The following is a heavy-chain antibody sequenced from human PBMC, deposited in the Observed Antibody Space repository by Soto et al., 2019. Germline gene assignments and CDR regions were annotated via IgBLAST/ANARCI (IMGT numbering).Heavy chain of an antibody. Sequence: ASVKVSCEASGYTFTGYYMHWVRQAPGQGLEWMGWINPNSGGTNYAQKFQGWVTMTRDTSISTAYMELSRLRSDDTAVYYCARGPYYYDSSGYYTYWGQGTLVTVSS. D-gene: IGHD3-22*01. J-gene: IGHJ4*02. CDR1: GYTFTGYY. CDR2: INPNSGGT. V-gene: IGHV1-2*04. CDR3: ARGPYYYDSSGYYTY.